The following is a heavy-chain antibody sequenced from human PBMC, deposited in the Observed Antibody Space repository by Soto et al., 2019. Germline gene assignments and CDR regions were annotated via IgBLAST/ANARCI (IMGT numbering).Heavy chain of an antibody. J-gene: IGHJ4*02. CDR3: ASGLDGDKVDY. CDR1: GGSISSGGYY. V-gene: IGHV4-30-4*01. Sequence: QVQLQESGPGLVKPSQTLSLTCTVSGGSISSGGYYWSWIRLPPGKDLEWIGHIYNSGSTYNNPSLKSRGILSVDTSKNQFALDLISVTAADTAVYYCASGLDGDKVDYWGQGTLVTVAS. D-gene: IGHD6-19*01. CDR2: IYNSGST.